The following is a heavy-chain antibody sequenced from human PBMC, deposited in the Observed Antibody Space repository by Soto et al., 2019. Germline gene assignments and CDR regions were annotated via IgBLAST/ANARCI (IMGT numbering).Heavy chain of an antibody. V-gene: IGHV3-53*01. CDR1: GFVVSGHY. D-gene: IGHD6-13*01. CDR3: ARDHGLSWPLD. J-gene: IGHJ4*02. Sequence: GGSLRLSCAAFGFVVSGHYMSWLRQAPGKGLEWVSALYGDGSTYYADSVKGRFTISRDNSRNTLYLQMSSLRTEDTAVYYCARDHGLSWPLDWGQGTQVTVSS. CDR2: LYGDGST.